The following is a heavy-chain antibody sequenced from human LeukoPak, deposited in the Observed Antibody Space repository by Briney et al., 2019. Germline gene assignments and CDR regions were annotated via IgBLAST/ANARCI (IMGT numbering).Heavy chain of an antibody. CDR3: ARSYGAYYYYGMDV. CDR2: MTSSGAGT. D-gene: IGHD3-10*01. Sequence: PGGSLRLSCVASGFTFTKCAMSWIRQAPGKGLEWVSSMTSSGAGTSYADSVRGRFTISRDNSRNSLHLQMSSLRVEDTAVYYCARSYGAYYYYGMDVWGQGTTVTVS. CDR1: GFTFTKCA. J-gene: IGHJ6*02. V-gene: IGHV3-23*01.